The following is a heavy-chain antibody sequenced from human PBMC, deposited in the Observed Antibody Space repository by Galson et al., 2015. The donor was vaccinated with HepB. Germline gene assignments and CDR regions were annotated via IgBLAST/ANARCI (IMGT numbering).Heavy chain of an antibody. V-gene: IGHV3-7*03. J-gene: IGHJ6*02. Sequence: SLRLSCAASGFTFTTYWMTWVRQAPGKGLEWVANIRQDGSEKYYVDSVKGRFTISRDNAKNSLYLEMNSPRAEDTAVYYCVRASRHDYYHGLDVWGQGTTVTVSS. CDR3: VRASRHDYYHGLDV. CDR2: IRQDGSEK. D-gene: IGHD6-6*01. CDR1: GFTFTTYW.